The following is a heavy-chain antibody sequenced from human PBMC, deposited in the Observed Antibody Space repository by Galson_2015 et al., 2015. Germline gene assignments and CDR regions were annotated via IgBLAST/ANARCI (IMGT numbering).Heavy chain of an antibody. J-gene: IGHJ6*03. Sequence: SVKVSCKASGYTFTSYAMHWVRQAPGQRLEWMGWINAGNGNTKYSQKFQGRVTITRDTSASTAYMELSSLRSEGTAVYYCARTSTSYTSYYYYYYMDVWGKGTTVTVSS. CDR2: INAGNGNT. D-gene: IGHD2-2*01. CDR3: ARTSTSYTSYYYYYYMDV. CDR1: GYTFTSYA. V-gene: IGHV1-3*01.